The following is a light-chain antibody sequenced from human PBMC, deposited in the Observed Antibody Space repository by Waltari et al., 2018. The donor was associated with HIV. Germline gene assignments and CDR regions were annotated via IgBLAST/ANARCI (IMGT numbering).Light chain of an antibody. CDR3: QQSYSTLMYT. Sequence: DLQMTQSPSSLSAFVGDRVTLTCRASQSISTYLNWYQEKPGKAPNLLIYGASSLHSGVPSRFSGSGSGTEFTLTISSLQLEDFATYYCQQSYSTLMYTFGQGTKLEIK. V-gene: IGKV1-39*01. CDR2: GAS. CDR1: QSISTY. J-gene: IGKJ2*01.